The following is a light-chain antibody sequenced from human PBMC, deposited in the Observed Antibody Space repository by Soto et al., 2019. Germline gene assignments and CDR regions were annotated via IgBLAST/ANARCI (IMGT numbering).Light chain of an antibody. CDR2: GNN. CDR1: NSNLGAGYD. J-gene: IGLJ2*01. CDR3: CSYAGRSTWDVV. V-gene: IGLV1-40*01. Sequence: QSVLTQPPSVSGAPGQRVTISCTGSNSNLGAGYDVHWYQQLPGTAPKLLIYGNNNRPSGIPDRFSGSKSGSTASLTISGLQAEDEADYYCCSYAGRSTWDVVFGGGTKLTVL.